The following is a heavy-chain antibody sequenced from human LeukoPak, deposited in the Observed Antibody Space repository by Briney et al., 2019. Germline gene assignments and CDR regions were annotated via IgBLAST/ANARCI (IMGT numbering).Heavy chain of an antibody. V-gene: IGHV5-51*01. Sequence: GESLKISCKGSGYGFLAYWIGWVRQMPGKGLEWIGIIYPGDSDTRYSPSFQGQVTISADTTTNTAYLQWSSLKASDTAVYYCTRPPQKYGSSRGFWGQGTLVTVSS. J-gene: IGHJ4*02. CDR2: IYPGDSDT. CDR1: GYGFLAYW. D-gene: IGHD4-17*01. CDR3: TRPPQKYGSSRGF.